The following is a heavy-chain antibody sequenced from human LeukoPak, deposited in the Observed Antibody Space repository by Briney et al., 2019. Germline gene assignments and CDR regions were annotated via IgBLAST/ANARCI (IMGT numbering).Heavy chain of an antibody. D-gene: IGHD3-10*01. CDR3: AKAVRSMVTGGGYFDS. J-gene: IGHJ4*02. CDR1: GFAFSNYA. Sequence: GGSLRLSCAASGFAFSNYAMSWVRQAPGKGLEWVSSLRGGGDSRYYADSVMGRFTISRDNSKNTRYLQMNSLRAEDTAVYYCAKAVRSMVTGGGYFDSWGQGTLVTVSS. V-gene: IGHV3-23*01. CDR2: LRGGGDSR.